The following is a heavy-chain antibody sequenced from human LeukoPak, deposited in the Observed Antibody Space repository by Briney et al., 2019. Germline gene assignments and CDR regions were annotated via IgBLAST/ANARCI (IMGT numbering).Heavy chain of an antibody. V-gene: IGHV4-34*01. CDR1: GGSFSGPY. CDR2: INHTGRT. Sequence: SETLSLTCAVYGGSFSGPYWSWIRQPPGKGLEWIGEINHTGRTYYNPSLKSRVTIAVDTSKSQFSMKLTSVTTADTAVYYCARKEGGELVNTRRWFDPWGQGTLVTVSS. CDR3: ARKEGGELVNTRRWFDP. J-gene: IGHJ5*02. D-gene: IGHD6-13*01.